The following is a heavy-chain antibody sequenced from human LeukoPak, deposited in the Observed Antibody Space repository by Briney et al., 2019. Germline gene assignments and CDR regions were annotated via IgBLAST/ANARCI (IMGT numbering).Heavy chain of an antibody. V-gene: IGHV1-18*01. D-gene: IGHD1-7*01. J-gene: IGHJ5*01. CDR1: GYTFTTYG. CDR3: ARELSWNSMLSYS. Sequence: ASVKVSCKASGYTFTTYGISWVRQAPGQGLEWMGWISAYNGNTNYAQKFQGRATMTTDTSTSTAYMELRSLRSDDTAVYYCARELSWNSMLSYSWGQGTLVTVSS. CDR2: ISAYNGNT.